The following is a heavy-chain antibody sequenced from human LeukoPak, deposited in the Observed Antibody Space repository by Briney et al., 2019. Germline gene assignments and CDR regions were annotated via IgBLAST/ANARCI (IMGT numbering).Heavy chain of an antibody. D-gene: IGHD3-16*01. CDR2: VSYDGSNK. Sequence: GGSLRLSCAASGFTFSSYAMHWVRQAPGKGLEWVAVVSYDGSNKYYPDSVKGRFTISRDNSQNPLYLQMNSLRAEGAAVYYCARDLGELESYYCGMHVGGQGPTVTLSS. V-gene: IGHV3-30-3*01. CDR1: GFTFSSYA. CDR3: ARDLGELESYYCGMHV. J-gene: IGHJ6*02.